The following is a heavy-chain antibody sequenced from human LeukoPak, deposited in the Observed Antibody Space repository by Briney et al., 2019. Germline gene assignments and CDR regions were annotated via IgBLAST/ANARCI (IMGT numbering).Heavy chain of an antibody. Sequence: PGGSLRLSCAASGLTFSSYGMHWVRQAPGKGLEWVAVIWYDGSNKYYADSVKGRFTISRDNSKNTLYLQMNSLRAEDTAVYYCAKPYCSGGSCRTNYFDYWGQGTLVTVSS. V-gene: IGHV3-33*06. D-gene: IGHD2-15*01. CDR3: AKPYCSGGSCRTNYFDY. CDR2: IWYDGSNK. J-gene: IGHJ4*02. CDR1: GLTFSSYG.